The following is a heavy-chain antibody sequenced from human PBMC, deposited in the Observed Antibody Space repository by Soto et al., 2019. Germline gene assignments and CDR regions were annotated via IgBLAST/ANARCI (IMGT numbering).Heavy chain of an antibody. Sequence: PSETLSLTCTVSGGSISSGGYYWSWIRQHPGKGLECIGYIYYSGSTYYNPSLKSRVTTSVDTSENQFSLKLSSVTAADTAVYYCARYGSGSYYPTTFDYWGQGTLVTVSS. CDR2: IYYSGST. CDR3: ARYGSGSYYPTTFDY. J-gene: IGHJ4*02. D-gene: IGHD3-10*01. CDR1: GGSISSGGYY. V-gene: IGHV4-31*03.